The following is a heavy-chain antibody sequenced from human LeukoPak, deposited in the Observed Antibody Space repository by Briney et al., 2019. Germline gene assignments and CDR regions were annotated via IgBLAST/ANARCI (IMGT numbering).Heavy chain of an antibody. D-gene: IGHD3-3*01. CDR3: ASVSGYSTGFDY. J-gene: IGHJ4*02. CDR1: GGSISSYY. Sequence: SETLSLTCNVSGGSISSYYWSWIRQPPGKGLEWIGYIYYSGSTYYNPSLKSRVTISVDTSKNQFSLKLSSVTAADTAVYYCASVSGYSTGFDYWGQGTLVTVSS. V-gene: IGHV4-59*08. CDR2: IYYSGST.